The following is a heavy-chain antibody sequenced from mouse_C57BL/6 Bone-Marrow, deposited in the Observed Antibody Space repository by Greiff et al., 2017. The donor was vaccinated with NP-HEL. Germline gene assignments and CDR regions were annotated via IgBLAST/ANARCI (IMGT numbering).Heavy chain of an antibody. Sequence: QVQLQQSGPELVKPGASVKISCKASGYAFSSSWMNWVKQRPGKGLEWIGRIYPGDGDTNYNGKFKGKATLTADKSSSTAYMQLSSLTSEDSAVYFCAINYYGSNPFDYWGQGTTLTVSS. CDR3: AINYYGSNPFDY. CDR2: IYPGDGDT. J-gene: IGHJ2*01. CDR1: GYAFSSSW. V-gene: IGHV1-82*01. D-gene: IGHD1-1*01.